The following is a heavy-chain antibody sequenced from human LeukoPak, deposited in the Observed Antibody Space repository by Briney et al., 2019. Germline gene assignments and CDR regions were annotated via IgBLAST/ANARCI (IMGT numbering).Heavy chain of an antibody. D-gene: IGHD2-2*01. CDR1: GGSISNDKW. CDR3: ATGTSWYYYY. V-gene: IGHV4-4*02. J-gene: IGHJ4*02. Sequence: PSGTLSLTCAVSGGSISNDKWWSWVRQSPVKGLEWIGEMYHSGSTNYNPSLKSRVTISVDKSKNQFSLKLISVSAADTAMYYCATGTSWYYYYWGQGTLVTVSS. CDR2: MYHSGST.